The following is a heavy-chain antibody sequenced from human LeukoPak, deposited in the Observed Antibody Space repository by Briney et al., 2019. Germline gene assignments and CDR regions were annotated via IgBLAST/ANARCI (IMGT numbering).Heavy chain of an antibody. CDR3: AATPWGYYGSGSPYAFDI. D-gene: IGHD3-10*01. V-gene: IGHV4-31*03. CDR2: IYYSGST. CDR1: GGSISSGGYY. J-gene: IGHJ3*02. Sequence: KPSETLSLTCTVSGGSISSGGYYWSWIRQHPGKGLEWIGYIYYSGSTYYNPSLKSRVTISVDTSKNQFSLKLSSVTAADTAVYYCAATPWGYYGSGSPYAFDIWGQGTMVTVSS.